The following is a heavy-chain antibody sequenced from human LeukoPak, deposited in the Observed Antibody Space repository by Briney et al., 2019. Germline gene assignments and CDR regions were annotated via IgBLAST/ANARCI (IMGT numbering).Heavy chain of an antibody. CDR2: IIPIFGIA. J-gene: IGHJ2*01. CDR3: AGLRKNGYFDL. CDR1: GGTFSSYA. Sequence: SVKVSCKASGGTFSSYAISWVRQAPGQGLEWMGRIIPIFGIANYAQKFQGRVTITADKSTSTAYMKLSSLRSEDTAVYYCAGLRKNGYFDLWGRGTLVTVSS. V-gene: IGHV1-69*04.